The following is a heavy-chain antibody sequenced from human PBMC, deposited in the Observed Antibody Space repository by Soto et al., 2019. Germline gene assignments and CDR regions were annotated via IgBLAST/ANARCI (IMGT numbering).Heavy chain of an antibody. V-gene: IGHV3-30-3*01. Sequence: PRLSCAASGFTFGSYAMHWVRQAPGKGLEWVAVISYDGSNKYYADSVKGRFTISRDNTKNTLYLQMNSLRAEDTAVYYCARDPDSSGYYVFDYWGQGTTVTVSS. CDR3: ARDPDSSGYYVFDY. CDR2: ISYDGSNK. D-gene: IGHD3-22*01. J-gene: IGHJ4*03. CDR1: GFTFGSYA.